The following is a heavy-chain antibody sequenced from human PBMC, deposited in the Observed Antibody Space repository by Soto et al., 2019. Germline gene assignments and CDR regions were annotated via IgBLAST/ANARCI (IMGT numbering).Heavy chain of an antibody. J-gene: IGHJ3*01. CDR2: IDGRSDDT. V-gene: IGHV3-23*01. D-gene: IGHD7-27*01. Sequence: EMQLLESGGGLVQPGGSLRLSCAASGFTFSSYVMSWVRQAPGKGLEWVSAIDGRSDDTYYAFSVKGRFSISRDNSNKRVYMQMNRLRADDSTVYYCVKRGPTWGAFEVWGQGTLVTVSS. CDR1: GFTFSSYV. CDR3: VKRGPTWGAFEV.